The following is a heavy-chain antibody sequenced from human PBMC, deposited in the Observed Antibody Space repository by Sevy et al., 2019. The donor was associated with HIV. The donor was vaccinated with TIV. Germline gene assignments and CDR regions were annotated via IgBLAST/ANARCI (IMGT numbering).Heavy chain of an antibody. CDR2: IYSGGST. J-gene: IGHJ4*02. CDR1: GFTVSSNY. V-gene: IGHV3-53*01. Sequence: GGSLRLSCAASGFTVSSNYMSWVRQAPGKGLEWVSVIYSGGSTYYADSVKGRFTISRDNSKNTLYLQMNSLRAEDTAVYYCASNAHYYYSSGFDYRGQGTLVTVSS. CDR3: ASNAHYYYSSGFDY. D-gene: IGHD3-22*01.